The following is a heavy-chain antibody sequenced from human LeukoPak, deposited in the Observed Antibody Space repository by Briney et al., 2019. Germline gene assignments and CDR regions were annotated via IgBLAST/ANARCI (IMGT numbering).Heavy chain of an antibody. CDR1: GFTFSTYP. V-gene: IGHV3-30*04. CDR2: ISYDGSNK. Sequence: GGSLRLPWAPSGFTFSTYPMHWVRQAPGKGLEWGAVISYDGSNKYYAGSVKCRFTISRDNSKNTLYLQMNSPGAEDTAVYYCARAVPAAPVDYWGQGTLVTVSS. D-gene: IGHD2-2*01. J-gene: IGHJ4*02. CDR3: ARAVPAAPVDY.